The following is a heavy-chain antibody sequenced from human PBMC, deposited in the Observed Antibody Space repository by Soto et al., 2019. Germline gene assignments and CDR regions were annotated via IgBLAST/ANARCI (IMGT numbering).Heavy chain of an antibody. J-gene: IGHJ5*02. D-gene: IGHD7-27*01. Sequence: SETLSLTCAAYGGSFSGYYWSWIRQPPGKGLEWIGEINHSGSTNYNPSLKIRVTISVDTAKNQSSLKLSSVPAAAAAVYYCARGSELGMGGGFDPWGQGTLVTVSS. CDR3: ARGSELGMGGGFDP. V-gene: IGHV4-34*01. CDR1: GGSFSGYY. CDR2: INHSGST.